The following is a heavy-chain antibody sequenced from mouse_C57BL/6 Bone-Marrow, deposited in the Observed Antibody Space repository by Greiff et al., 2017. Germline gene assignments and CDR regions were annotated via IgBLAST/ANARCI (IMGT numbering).Heavy chain of an antibody. V-gene: IGHV5-17*01. J-gene: IGHJ2*01. D-gene: IGHD2-3*01. CDR2: ISSGSSTI. Sequence: EVKLQESGGGLVKPGGSLKLSCAASGFTFSDYGMHWVRQAPEKGLEWVAYISSGSSTIYYADTVKGRFTISRDNAKNTLFLQMTSLRSEDTAMYYCASYDGYEDYWGQGTTLTVSS. CDR1: GFTFSDYG. CDR3: ASYDGYEDY.